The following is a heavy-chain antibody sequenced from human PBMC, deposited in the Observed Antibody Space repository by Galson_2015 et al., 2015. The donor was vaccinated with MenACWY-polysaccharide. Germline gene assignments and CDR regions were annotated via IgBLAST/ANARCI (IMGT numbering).Heavy chain of an antibody. V-gene: IGHV1-18*01. Sequence: SVKVSCKASGYSFTTFGISWVRQAPGQGLEWLGWIRAYNGNKNYAQKLQGRVTMTTDTSTSTAYMELRSLRADDTAVYYCTRDLGHISVACIFFDYWGQGILVTVSS. CDR3: TRDLGHISVACIFFDY. J-gene: IGHJ4*02. D-gene: IGHD6-19*01. CDR1: GYSFTTFG. CDR2: IRAYNGNK.